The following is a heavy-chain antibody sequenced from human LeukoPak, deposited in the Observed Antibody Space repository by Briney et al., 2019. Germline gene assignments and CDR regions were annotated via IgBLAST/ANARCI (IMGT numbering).Heavy chain of an antibody. Sequence: GESLRLSCAASGFSVSSNYMSWVRQAPGKGLEWVSVIYSGGSTYYADSVKGRFTISRDNSKNTLYLQMNSLRAEDTDVYYCARGAASGYDYGYYFDYWGQGTLVTVSS. CDR3: ARGAASGYDYGYYFDY. J-gene: IGHJ4*02. CDR1: GFSVSSNY. CDR2: IYSGGST. V-gene: IGHV3-53*01. D-gene: IGHD5-12*01.